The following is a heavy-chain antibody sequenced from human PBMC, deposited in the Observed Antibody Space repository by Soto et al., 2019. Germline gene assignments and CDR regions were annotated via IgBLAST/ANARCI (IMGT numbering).Heavy chain of an antibody. V-gene: IGHV3-73*01. J-gene: IGHJ6*02. CDR2: IRSKANSYAT. Sequence: EVQLVESGGGLVQPGGSLKLSCAASGFTFSGSAMHWVRQASGKGLEWVGRIRSKANSYATAYAASVKGRFTISRDDSKNTAYRQMNSLKTEDTAVYYCTRRVGASLYYYSGMAVWCQGTTVTVSS. CDR1: GFTFSGSA. CDR3: TRRVGASLYYYSGMAV. D-gene: IGHD1-26*01.